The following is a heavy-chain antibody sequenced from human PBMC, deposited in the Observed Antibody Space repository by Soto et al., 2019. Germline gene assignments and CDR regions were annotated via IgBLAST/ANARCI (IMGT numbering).Heavy chain of an antibody. CDR1: GFTFSSYN. D-gene: IGHD6-6*01. CDR3: ARNESSNFYGMDV. J-gene: IGHJ6*02. CDR2: ISSSGFSI. Sequence: GGSLRLSCAASGFTFSSYNMNWVRQAPGKGLEWVSSISSSGFSINYADSVKGRFSISRDNAQNSLHLQMNNLRAEDTAVYYCARNESSNFYGMDVWGQGTTVTVSS. V-gene: IGHV3-21*01.